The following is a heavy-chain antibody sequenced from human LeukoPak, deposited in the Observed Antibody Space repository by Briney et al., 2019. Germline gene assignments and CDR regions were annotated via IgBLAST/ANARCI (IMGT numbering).Heavy chain of an antibody. CDR2: ISAYNGNT. D-gene: IGHD6-13*01. CDR1: GYTFTSYG. CDR3: AREAWSSQDNWFDP. V-gene: IGHV1-18*01. Sequence: EASVKVSCKASGYTFTSYGISWVRQAPGQGLEWMGWISAYNGNTNYAQKLQGRVTMTTDTSTSTAYMELRSLRSDDTAVYYCAREAWSSQDNWFDPWGQGTLVTVSS. J-gene: IGHJ5*02.